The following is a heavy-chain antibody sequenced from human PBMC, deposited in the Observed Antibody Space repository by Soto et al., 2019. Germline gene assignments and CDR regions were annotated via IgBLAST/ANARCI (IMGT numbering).Heavy chain of an antibody. J-gene: IGHJ4*02. CDR3: ARAGEMATVDNFFDY. CDR1: GGSIISGGHY. D-gene: IGHD1-26*01. CDR2: FYHSANT. Sequence: SETLSLTCTVSGGSIISGGHYWTWVRQHPGKGLEWMGTFYHSANTFYNSSLKTRISISADTSKKQLSLRLNSVTAADTAVYYCARAGEMATVDNFFDYWGQGTPVTVSS. V-gene: IGHV4-30-4*08.